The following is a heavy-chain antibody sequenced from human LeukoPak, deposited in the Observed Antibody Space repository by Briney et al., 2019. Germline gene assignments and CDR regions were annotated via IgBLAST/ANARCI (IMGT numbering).Heavy chain of an antibody. J-gene: IGHJ4*02. CDR2: INHSGST. Sequence: PSETLSLTCAVYGGSFSGYYWSWIRQPPGKGLEWIGEINHSGSTDYNPSLKSRVTISVDTSKNQFSLKLSSVTAADTAVYYCARRFGDGVFDYWGQGTLVTVSS. V-gene: IGHV4-34*01. CDR1: GGSFSGYY. D-gene: IGHD2-21*01. CDR3: ARRFGDGVFDY.